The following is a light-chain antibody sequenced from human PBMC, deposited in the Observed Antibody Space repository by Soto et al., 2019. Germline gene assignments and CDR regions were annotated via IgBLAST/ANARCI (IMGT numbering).Light chain of an antibody. CDR1: QSVSSSY. Sequence: EIVMTQSPATLSLSPGERATLSCRASQSVSSSYLAWYQQKPGQAPRLLIYGASSRATGIPDRFSGSGSGTDFTLTISRLEPEDFAVYYCQQYGSSPLTCGGGTKVDIK. CDR2: GAS. J-gene: IGKJ4*01. CDR3: QQYGSSPLT. V-gene: IGKV3-20*01.